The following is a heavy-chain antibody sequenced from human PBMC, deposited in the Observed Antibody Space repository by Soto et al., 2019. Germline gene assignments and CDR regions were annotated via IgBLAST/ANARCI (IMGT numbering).Heavy chain of an antibody. CDR3: AKTWSGGSPRYYFDY. CDR2: ISGSGGST. Sequence: GGSLRLSCAASGFTFSSYAMSWVRQAPGKGLEWVSAISGSGGSTYYAGSVKGRFTISRDNSKNTLYLQMNSLRAEDTAVYYCAKTWSGGSPRYYFDYWGQGTLVTVSS. J-gene: IGHJ4*02. CDR1: GFTFSSYA. V-gene: IGHV3-23*01. D-gene: IGHD2-15*01.